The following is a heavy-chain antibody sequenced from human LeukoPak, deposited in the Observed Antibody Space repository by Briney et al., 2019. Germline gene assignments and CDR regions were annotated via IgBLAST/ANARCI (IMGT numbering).Heavy chain of an antibody. CDR1: GFTFSSFG. CDR3: AKVPYYYDSSGYYPFDY. Sequence: GRSLRLSCAASGFTFSSFGMHWVRQAPGKGLEWVAFIRYDGSNKYYADSVKGRFTISRDNSKNTLYLQMNSLRAEDTAVYYCAKVPYYYDSSGYYPFDYWGQGTLVTVSS. D-gene: IGHD3-22*01. J-gene: IGHJ4*02. V-gene: IGHV3-30*02. CDR2: IRYDGSNK.